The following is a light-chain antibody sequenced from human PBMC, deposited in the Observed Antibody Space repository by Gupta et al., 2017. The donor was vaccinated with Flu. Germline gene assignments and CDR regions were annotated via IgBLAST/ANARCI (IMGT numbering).Light chain of an antibody. J-gene: IGKJ2*01. V-gene: IGKV1-5*03. CDR1: QTVNNY. CDR2: ESS. CDR3: QQYLHCPTT. Sequence: KLTQSPSTLTASVGDRVTITCRASQTVNNYLAWYQMKPGQAPKVLIFESSTLDSGVPSRFRGTGSGTEFTLTISSLQPDDFANYFCQQYLHCPTTFGQGT.